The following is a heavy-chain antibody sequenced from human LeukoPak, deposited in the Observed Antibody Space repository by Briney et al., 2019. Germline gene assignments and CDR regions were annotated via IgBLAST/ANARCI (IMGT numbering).Heavy chain of an antibody. CDR1: GFTFRSNA. CDR3: ARDPTQYLRYGHFDY. Sequence: PGGSLRLSCAASGFTFRSNAMSWGRHPPGKGLEWVANIKQNGSEITYVDSVESRCTISRDNAKNTLYLQMNSLSDEDTAVYYCARDPTQYLRYGHFDYWGQGPLVSVSS. CDR2: IKQNGSEI. J-gene: IGHJ4*02. D-gene: IGHD5/OR15-5a*01. V-gene: IGHV3-7*01.